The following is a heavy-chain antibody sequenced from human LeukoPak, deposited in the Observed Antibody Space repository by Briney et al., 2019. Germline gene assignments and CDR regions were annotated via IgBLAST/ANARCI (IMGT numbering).Heavy chain of an antibody. Sequence: GGSLRLSCAASGFTFSSYWMCWVRQAPGKGLEWVANIKQDGSEKYYVDSVKGRFTISRDNAKNSLYLQMNSLRAEDTAVYYCAREGDGYLVDYWGQGTLVTVSS. CDR2: IKQDGSEK. D-gene: IGHD5-24*01. CDR3: AREGDGYLVDY. CDR1: GFTFSSYW. V-gene: IGHV3-7*01. J-gene: IGHJ4*02.